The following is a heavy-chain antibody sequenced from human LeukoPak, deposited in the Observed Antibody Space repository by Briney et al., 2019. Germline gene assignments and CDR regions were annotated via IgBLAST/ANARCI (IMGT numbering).Heavy chain of an antibody. CDR2: IIPIFGTA. J-gene: IGHJ4*02. CDR1: GGTFSSYA. V-gene: IGHV1-69*13. Sequence: GASVKVSCKASGGTFSSYAISWVRQAPGQGPEWMGRIIPIFGTANYAQKFQGRVTITADESTSTAYMELSSLRSEDTAVYYCASSEGYDYVREYYFDYWGQGTVVTVSS. D-gene: IGHD3-16*01. CDR3: ASSEGYDYVREYYFDY.